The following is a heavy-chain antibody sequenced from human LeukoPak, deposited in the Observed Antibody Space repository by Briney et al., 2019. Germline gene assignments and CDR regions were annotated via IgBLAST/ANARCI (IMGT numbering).Heavy chain of an antibody. D-gene: IGHD4-11*01. Sequence: GESLTFSCTGSGYIFTSYWIAWVRQMPGKGLEWVGIIYAGDSDTKMGIIYAGDSDIRYSPSFEGQVTISADKSISTAYLQWSSLKASDTAMYYCARLDDYSNPDYWGQGTLVTVSS. CDR3: ARLDDYSNPDY. CDR2: IYAGDSDI. CDR1: GYIFTSYW. J-gene: IGHJ4*02. V-gene: IGHV5-51*03.